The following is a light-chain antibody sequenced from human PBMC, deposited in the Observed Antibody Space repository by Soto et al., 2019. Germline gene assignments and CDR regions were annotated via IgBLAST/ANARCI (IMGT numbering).Light chain of an antibody. J-gene: IGLJ3*02. CDR1: RSAVGAYVY. CDR3: CSYAGSQTWV. CDR2: DVS. Sequence: QSALTQPRSVSGSPGQSVTISCTGTRSAVGAYVYVSWYQQHPGKAPKLIIYDVSKRPSGVPDRFSGSKSGNSASLTISGLQAEDEADYYCCSYAGSQTWVFGGGTKVTVL. V-gene: IGLV2-11*01.